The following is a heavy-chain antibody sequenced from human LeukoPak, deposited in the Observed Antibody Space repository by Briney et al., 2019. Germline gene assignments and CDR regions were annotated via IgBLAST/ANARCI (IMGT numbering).Heavy chain of an antibody. CDR3: ARDFLGYCSGGSCYAGTFEI. Sequence: GGSLRLSCAASGFTFSSYGMHWVRQYPGKGLEWVAVIWYDGSNKYYADSVKGRFTISRDNSKNTLYVQMNSLRAEDTALYYCARDFLGYCSGGSCYAGTFEIWGQGTMVTVSS. CDR1: GFTFSSYG. CDR2: IWYDGSNK. J-gene: IGHJ3*02. V-gene: IGHV3-33*01. D-gene: IGHD2-15*01.